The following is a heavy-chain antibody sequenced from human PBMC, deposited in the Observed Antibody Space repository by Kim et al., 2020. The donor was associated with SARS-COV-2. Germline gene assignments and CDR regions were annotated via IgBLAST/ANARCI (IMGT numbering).Heavy chain of an antibody. CDR2: ISGSGGST. CDR3: AKTRRAYEVAARYFDY. D-gene: IGHD6-6*01. CDR1: GFTFSSYA. V-gene: IGHV3-23*01. Sequence: GGSLRLSCAASGFTFSSYAMSWVRQAPGKGLEWVSAISGSGGSTYYADSVKGRFTISRDNSKNTLYLQMNSLRAEDTAVYYCAKTRRAYEVAARYFDYWGQGTLVTVSS. J-gene: IGHJ4*02.